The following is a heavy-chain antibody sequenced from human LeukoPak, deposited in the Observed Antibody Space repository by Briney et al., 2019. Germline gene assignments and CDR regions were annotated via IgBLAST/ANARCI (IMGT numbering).Heavy chain of an antibody. CDR1: GFTFSSYS. Sequence: GGSLRLSCAASGFTFSSYSMNWVRQAPGKGLEWVSSISSSSSYIYYADSVKGRFTISRANAKNSLYLQMNSLRAEDTAVYYCARDADPYYDFWSGYPEDYWGQGTLVTVSS. J-gene: IGHJ4*02. CDR3: ARDADPYYDFWSGYPEDY. D-gene: IGHD3-3*01. CDR2: ISSSSSYI. V-gene: IGHV3-21*01.